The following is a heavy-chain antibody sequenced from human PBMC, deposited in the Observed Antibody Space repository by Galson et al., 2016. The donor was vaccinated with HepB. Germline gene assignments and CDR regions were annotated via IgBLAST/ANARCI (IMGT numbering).Heavy chain of an antibody. Sequence: SLRLSCAASGFTFSSYWMHWVRQAPGKGLVWVSHINSDGSSTTYADSVKGRFTISRDNPENTVYLQMNNLTAEDTAVYYGAFSGSYRDDFDYWGQGTLVTVSS. J-gene: IGHJ4*02. CDR1: GFTFSSYW. D-gene: IGHD3-16*02. CDR2: INSDGSST. V-gene: IGHV3-74*01. CDR3: AFSGSYRDDFDY.